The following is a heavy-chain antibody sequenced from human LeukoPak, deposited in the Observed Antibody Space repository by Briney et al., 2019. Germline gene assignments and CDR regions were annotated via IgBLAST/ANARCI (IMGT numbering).Heavy chain of an antibody. V-gene: IGHV4-4*07. CDR3: ARGTFQILSGYWYYYGMDV. CDR2: VCTRGST. J-gene: IGHJ6*02. CDR1: GDSITSYC. Sequence: SETLSLTCTVSGDSITSYCWSWIRQPAGKGLEWIGRVCTRGSTCYNPSLKSRVAMSLDTSKTQFSLKLNSVTAADTAVYYCARGTFQILSGYWYYYGMDVWGRGTTVTVSS. D-gene: IGHD3-9*01.